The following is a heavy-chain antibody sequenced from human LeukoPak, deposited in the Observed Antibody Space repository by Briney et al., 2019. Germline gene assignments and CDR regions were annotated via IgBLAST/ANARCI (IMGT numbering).Heavy chain of an antibody. CDR1: GGTFSSYA. V-gene: IGHV1-69*13. CDR3: ASGNPYYGSGSYLFQH. D-gene: IGHD3-10*01. Sequence: GASVKVSCKASGGTFSSYAISWVRQAPGQGLEWMGGIIPIFGTANYAQKFQGRVAIPADESTSTAYIELSSLRSEDTAAYYCASGNPYYGSGSYLFQHWGQGTLVIVSS. J-gene: IGHJ1*01. CDR2: IIPIFGTA.